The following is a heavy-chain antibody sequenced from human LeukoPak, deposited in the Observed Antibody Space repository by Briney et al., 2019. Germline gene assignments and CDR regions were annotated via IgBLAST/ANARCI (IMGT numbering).Heavy chain of an antibody. Sequence: PGGSLRLSCAASGFTVSSNYMSWVRQAPGKGLEWVSVIYSGGSTYYADSVKGRFTISRDNSKNTLYLQMNSLRAEDTAVYYCARNPDYGGYGWFDPWGQGTLVTASS. D-gene: IGHD4-17*01. CDR1: GFTVSSNY. J-gene: IGHJ5*02. CDR2: IYSGGST. CDR3: ARNPDYGGYGWFDP. V-gene: IGHV3-53*01.